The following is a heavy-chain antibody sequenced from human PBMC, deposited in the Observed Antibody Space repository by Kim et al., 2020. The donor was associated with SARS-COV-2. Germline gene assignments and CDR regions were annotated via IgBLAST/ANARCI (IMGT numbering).Heavy chain of an antibody. J-gene: IGHJ4*02. CDR2: ISYDGSNK. CDR3: AKDSGTANPAYFDY. Sequence: GGSLRLSCAASGFTFSSYGMHWVRQAPGKGLEWVAVISYDGSNKYYADSVKGRFTISRDNSKNTLYLQMNSLRAEDTAVYYCAKDSGTANPAYFDYWGQGTLVTVSS. CDR1: GFTFSSYG. D-gene: IGHD5-18*01. V-gene: IGHV3-30*18.